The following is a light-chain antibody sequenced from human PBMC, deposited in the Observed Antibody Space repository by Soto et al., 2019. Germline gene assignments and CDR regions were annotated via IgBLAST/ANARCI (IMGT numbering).Light chain of an antibody. CDR3: QQYHNWPPQYT. V-gene: IGKV3-15*01. CDR2: GAS. Sequence: EIVMTQSPATLSVSPGERATLSCRASQTVSSNLAWYQQKPGQAPRLLIHGASTRATGVPARFSGSGSGTECTLTISSLQSEDFAVYYCQQYHNWPPQYTFGLGTKLQIK. J-gene: IGKJ2*01. CDR1: QTVSSN.